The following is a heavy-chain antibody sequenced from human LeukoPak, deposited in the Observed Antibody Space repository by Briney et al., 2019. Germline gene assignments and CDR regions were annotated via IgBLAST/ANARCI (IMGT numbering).Heavy chain of an antibody. CDR1: GFTFSSYS. J-gene: IGHJ4*02. CDR2: ISSSSSYI. CDR3: ARACSGGSCYSD. D-gene: IGHD2-15*01. Sequence: GGPLRLSCAASGFTFSSYSMNWVRQAPGKGLEWVSSISSSSSYIYYADSVKGRFTISRDNAKNSLYLQMNSLRAEDTAVYYCARACSGGSCYSDWGQGTLVTVSS. V-gene: IGHV3-21*01.